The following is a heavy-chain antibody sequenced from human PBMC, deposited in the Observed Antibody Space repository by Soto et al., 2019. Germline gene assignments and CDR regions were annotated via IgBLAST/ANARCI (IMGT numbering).Heavy chain of an antibody. Sequence: SETLSLTCAVYGGSFSGYYWSWIRQPPGKGLEWIGEINHSGSTNYNPSLKSRVTISVDTSKNQFSLKLSSVTAADTAVYYCARRYSSGWFDYWGQGTLVTVSS. V-gene: IGHV4-34*01. CDR1: GGSFSGYY. CDR3: ARRYSSGWFDY. J-gene: IGHJ5*01. D-gene: IGHD6-19*01. CDR2: INHSGST.